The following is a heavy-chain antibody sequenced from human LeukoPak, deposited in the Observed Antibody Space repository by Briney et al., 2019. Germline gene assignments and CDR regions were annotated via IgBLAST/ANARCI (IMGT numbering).Heavy chain of an antibody. D-gene: IGHD3-10*01. CDR2: IWYDGRNK. CDR1: GFMFSDYF. J-gene: IGHJ4*02. CDR3: ARDYYYGSGTSWSYFNY. Sequence: GSLRLSCAASGFMFSDYFMSWIRQAPGKGLEWVAVIWYDGRNKYYADSVKGRFTISRDNSKNTLYLQMNSLRAEDTAVYYCARDYYYGSGTSWSYFNYWGQGTLVTVSA. V-gene: IGHV3-33*08.